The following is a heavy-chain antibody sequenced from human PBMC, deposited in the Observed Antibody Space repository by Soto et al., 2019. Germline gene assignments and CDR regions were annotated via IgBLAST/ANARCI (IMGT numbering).Heavy chain of an antibody. CDR3: AKVLPQGYFDWFYYYMAV. D-gene: IGHD3-9*01. V-gene: IGHV3-23*01. CDR1: GFSFGAYA. J-gene: IGHJ6*03. CDR2: VTPTGTFS. Sequence: LESGGDLVQPGGSLRLSCAASGFSFGAYAMTWVRQTPGKGLEWVSTVTPTGTFSTYADSVKGRFTISRDNSRNTLYPQLASLGAEDTAIYYCAKVLPQGYFDWFYYYMAVWGKGNTVAVSS.